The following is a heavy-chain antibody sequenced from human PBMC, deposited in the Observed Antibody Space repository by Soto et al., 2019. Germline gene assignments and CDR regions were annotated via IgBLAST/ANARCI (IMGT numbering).Heavy chain of an antibody. J-gene: IGHJ4*02. CDR3: GREDFYRFDY. V-gene: IGHV3-7*01. CDR1: GFTFTSYW. CDR2: IKEDGSAK. Sequence: EVQLVESGGGLVQPGGSLRVSCAASGFTFTSYWMSWVRQAPGKGLEWVANIKEDGSAKYYLDSVKGRFTISRDNAKNSLYLQMNSLRADDTAVYYCGREDFYRFDYWGQGNLVTVSS.